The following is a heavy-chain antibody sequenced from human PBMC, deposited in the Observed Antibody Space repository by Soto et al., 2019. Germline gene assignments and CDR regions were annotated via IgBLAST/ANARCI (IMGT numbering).Heavy chain of an antibody. V-gene: IGHV3-30-3*01. CDR3: ARDPKTSGGQHWAFNYFDS. D-gene: IGHD7-27*01. J-gene: IGHJ4*02. CDR1: GFSFSISP. CDR2: ISYDGTNK. Sequence: GGSLRLSCAASGFSFSISPMHWVRQAPGKGPEWVALISYDGTNKFYADSVKGRFTISRGNSKSTLYLQVDSLRPEDAAVYYCARDPKTSGGQHWAFNYFDSWGQGTLVTVSS.